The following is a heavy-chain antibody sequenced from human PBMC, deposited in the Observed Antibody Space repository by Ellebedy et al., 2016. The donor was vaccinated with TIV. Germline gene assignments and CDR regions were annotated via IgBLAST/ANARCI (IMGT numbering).Heavy chain of an antibody. V-gene: IGHV3-74*01. CDR2: INSDGSST. J-gene: IGHJ4*02. CDR3: ARGQVEDVVRGVSIDY. D-gene: IGHD3-10*01. Sequence: GGSLRLSCAASGFTFSSHWMHWVRQAPGKGLVWVSRINSDGSSTSYADSVKGRFTISRDNAKNTLYLQMNSLRAEDTAVYYCARGQVEDVVRGVSIDYWGQGTLVTVSS. CDR1: GFTFSSHW.